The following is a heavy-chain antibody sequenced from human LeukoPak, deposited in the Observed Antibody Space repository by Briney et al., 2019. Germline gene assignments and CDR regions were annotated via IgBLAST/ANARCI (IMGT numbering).Heavy chain of an antibody. V-gene: IGHV3-21*01. CDR1: GFTFSSYS. D-gene: IGHD2-2*01. Sequence: GGSLRLSCAASGFTFSSYSMNWVRQAPGKGLEWVSSISSSSSYIYYADSVKGRFTISRDNAKNSLYLQMNSLRAEDTAVYYCARGPVGYCSSTRCYYFDYWGQGTLVTVSS. CDR3: ARGPVGYCSSTRCYYFDY. J-gene: IGHJ4*02. CDR2: ISSSSSYI.